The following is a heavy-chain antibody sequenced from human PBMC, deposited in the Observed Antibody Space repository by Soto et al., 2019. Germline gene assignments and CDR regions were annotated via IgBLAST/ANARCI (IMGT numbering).Heavy chain of an antibody. Sequence: SETLSLTCTVSGGSISSSSYYWGWIRQPPGKGLEWIGSIYYSGSTYYNPSLKSRVTISVDTSKNQFSLKLSSVTAADTAVYYCARRRAVAGTSYFDYWGQGTLVTVSS. D-gene: IGHD6-19*01. CDR2: IYYSGST. V-gene: IGHV4-39*01. J-gene: IGHJ4*02. CDR3: ARRRAVAGTSYFDY. CDR1: GGSISSSSYY.